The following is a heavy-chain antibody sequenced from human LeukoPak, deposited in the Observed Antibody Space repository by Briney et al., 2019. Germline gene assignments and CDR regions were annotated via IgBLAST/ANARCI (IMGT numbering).Heavy chain of an antibody. CDR3: AHSYYFGSRSYYNVWFAP. CDR1: GFSLSTSGVG. J-gene: IGHJ5*02. D-gene: IGHD3-10*01. Sequence: SGPTLVNPTQTLTLTCTFSGFSLSTSGVGVGWIRQPPGKALEWLALIYWDDEKYYSPSLKSRLSISRDTSRNQVVLTMTNMDPLDTGTYFCAHSYYFGSRSYYNVWFAPWGLGTLVSVSS. V-gene: IGHV2-5*02. CDR2: IYWDDEK.